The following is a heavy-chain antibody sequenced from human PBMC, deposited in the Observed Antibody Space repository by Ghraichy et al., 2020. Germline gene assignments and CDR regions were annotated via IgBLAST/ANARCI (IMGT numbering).Heavy chain of an antibody. D-gene: IGHD3-22*01. V-gene: IGHV4-59*08. CDR3: ARLNYYDTDY. J-gene: IGHJ4*02. Sequence: SETLSLTCTVSGGFISSYYWSWIRQPPGKGLEWIGYIYYSGSTNYNPSLKSRVTISVDTSKNQFSLKLSSVTAADTAVYYCARLNYYDTDYWGQGTLVTVSS. CDR2: IYYSGST. CDR1: GGFISSYY.